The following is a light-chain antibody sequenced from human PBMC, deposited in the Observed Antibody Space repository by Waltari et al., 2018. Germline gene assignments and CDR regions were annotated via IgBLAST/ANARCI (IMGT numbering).Light chain of an antibody. CDR1: QRVNTN. CDR2: GAS. J-gene: IGKJ1*01. V-gene: IGKV3-15*01. CDR3: HQYDDWPRGA. Sequence: EIVMTQSQATLYVSPGERATLFCRASQRVNTNLAWYQRKPGQAPRLLIFGASTRATGIPASFSGSGSGTEFTLTISCLQSEDFGVYYCHQYDDWPRGAFVQGTKVEIK.